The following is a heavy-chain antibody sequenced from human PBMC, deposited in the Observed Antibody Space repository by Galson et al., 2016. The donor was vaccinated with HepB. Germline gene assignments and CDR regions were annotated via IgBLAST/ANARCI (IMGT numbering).Heavy chain of an antibody. J-gene: IGHJ4*02. CDR3: ARDSSGWSLPKYYFDY. CDR1: GGIFSSYG. Sequence: SCKASGGIFSSYGINWVRQAPGQGLEWMGGIIPIFGTANYAQKFQGRVTITADESTSTAYMELSSLRSEDTAVYYCARDSSGWSLPKYYFDYWGQGTLVSVSS. D-gene: IGHD6-19*01. V-gene: IGHV1-69*01. CDR2: IIPIFGTA.